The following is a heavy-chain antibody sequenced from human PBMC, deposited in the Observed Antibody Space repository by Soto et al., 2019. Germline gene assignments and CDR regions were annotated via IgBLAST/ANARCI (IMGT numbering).Heavy chain of an antibody. D-gene: IGHD5-12*01. CDR3: ARGQDSGYDPGFDY. CDR1: GGSISSYY. CDR2: IYYSGST. Sequence: ETLSLTCTVSGGSISSYYWSWIRQPPGKGLEWIGYIYYSGSTNYNPSLKSRVTISVDTSKNQFSLKLSSVTAADTAVYYCARGQDSGYDPGFDYWGQGTLVTVSS. J-gene: IGHJ4*02. V-gene: IGHV4-59*01.